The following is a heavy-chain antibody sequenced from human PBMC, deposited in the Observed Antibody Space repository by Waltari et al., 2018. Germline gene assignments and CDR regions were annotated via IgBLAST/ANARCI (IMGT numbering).Heavy chain of an antibody. J-gene: IGHJ6*02. Sequence: EVQLVESGGGLVKPGGSLRLSCVASGFKFSAYAMNWVRQAPGKGLEWVSSIGSSSSFMDYADSVSGRFTVSRDNAKNTLYLQMDTLRAEDTAVYYCAREGAEQWVVEDYGMDVWGQGTTVTVSS. D-gene: IGHD6-19*01. V-gene: IGHV3-21*02. CDR2: IGSSSSFM. CDR3: AREGAEQWVVEDYGMDV. CDR1: GFKFSAYA.